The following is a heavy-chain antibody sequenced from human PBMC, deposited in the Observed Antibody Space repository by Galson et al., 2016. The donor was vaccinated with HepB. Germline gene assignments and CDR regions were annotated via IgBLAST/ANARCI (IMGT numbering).Heavy chain of an antibody. CDR3: ARVNTLMPIWYMDV. CDR2: INQDGSQA. CDR1: GFAFSSFW. Sequence: SLRLSCAASGFAFSSFWMSWLRQAPGKGLEWVANINQDGSQAFYVASLKGRFSISRDAANNSLFLQMDSLRAEDTALYYCARVNTLMPIWYMDVRGQGTTVTVSS. D-gene: IGHD3-16*01. V-gene: IGHV3-7*01. J-gene: IGHJ6*02.